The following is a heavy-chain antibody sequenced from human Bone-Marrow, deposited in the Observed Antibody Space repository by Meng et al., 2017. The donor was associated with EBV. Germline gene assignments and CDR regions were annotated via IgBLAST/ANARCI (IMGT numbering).Heavy chain of an antibody. CDR1: GFTFSSYA. Sequence: HVQVVASGGGVVQPGRAMRLAWAASGFTFSSYAMHWVRQAPGKGLEWVAVISFDGGNKYYADSVKGRFTISRDNSKNTLYLQMNSLRAEDTAVYYCARGTADKTYYFDYWGQGTLVTVSS. D-gene: IGHD1-1*01. V-gene: IGHV3-30-3*01. CDR2: ISFDGGNK. J-gene: IGHJ4*02. CDR3: ARGTADKTYYFDY.